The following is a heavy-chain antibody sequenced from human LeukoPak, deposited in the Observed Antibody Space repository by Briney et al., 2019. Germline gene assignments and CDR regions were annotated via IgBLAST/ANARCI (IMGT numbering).Heavy chain of an antibody. CDR3: ARDFGTTGWHTFDY. CDR1: GNSVSSKNCA. CDR2: TYYRSKWYN. V-gene: IGHV6-1*01. Sequence: SQTLSLTCVVSGNSVSSKNCAWNWIRQSPSRGLEWLGRTYYRSKWYNDYAESMEGRMTISQDTSKNQYSLHLNSVTPDDTAVYYCARDFGTTGWHTFDYWGQGTLVTVSS. J-gene: IGHJ4*02. D-gene: IGHD6-19*01.